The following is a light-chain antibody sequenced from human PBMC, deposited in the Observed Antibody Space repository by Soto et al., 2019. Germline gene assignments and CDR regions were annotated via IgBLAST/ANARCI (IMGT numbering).Light chain of an antibody. J-gene: IGKJ2*01. CDR2: GAS. Sequence: DIVMTQSPASLSVSPGETATLSCRASQSIRNSLAWYQQKPGQAPSLVIYGASTRATGIPARFSGSGSGTEFTLPISSLQSEDSALYFCQQYNNWPPRTFGQGTKLEIK. V-gene: IGKV3-15*01. CDR3: QQYNNWPPRT. CDR1: QSIRNS.